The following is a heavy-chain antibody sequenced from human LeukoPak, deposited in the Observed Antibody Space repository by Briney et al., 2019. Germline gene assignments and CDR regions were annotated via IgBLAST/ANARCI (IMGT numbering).Heavy chain of an antibody. J-gene: IGHJ6*02. CDR1: GFTFSSYA. V-gene: IGHV3-23*01. D-gene: IGHD3-9*01. Sequence: PGGSLRLSCAASGFTFSSYAMSWVRQAPGKGLKWVSAISGSGGSTHYADSVKGRFTISRDNSKNTLYLQMNSLRAEDTAVYYCAKFASLLRYFDWLPPYGMDVWGQGTTVTVSS. CDR2: ISGSGGST. CDR3: AKFASLLRYFDWLPPYGMDV.